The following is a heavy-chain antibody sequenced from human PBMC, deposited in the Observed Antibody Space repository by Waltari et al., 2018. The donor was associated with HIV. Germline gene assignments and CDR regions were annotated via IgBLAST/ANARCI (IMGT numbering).Heavy chain of an antibody. Sequence: QVQLVESGGGVVQPGRSLRLSCAASRFTFSTYAMHWVRQAPGKGLEWVALISYDGSNKYYADSVKGRFTISRDNSKNTVYLQMTSLRAEDTAVYYCARDQLGSGWSGYFELWGRGTLVTVSS. CDR2: ISYDGSNK. CDR1: RFTFSTYA. J-gene: IGHJ2*01. CDR3: ARDQLGSGWSGYFEL. D-gene: IGHD6-19*01. V-gene: IGHV3-30-3*01.